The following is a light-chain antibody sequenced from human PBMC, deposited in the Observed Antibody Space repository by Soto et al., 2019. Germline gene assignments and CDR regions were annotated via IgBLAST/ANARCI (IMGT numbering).Light chain of an antibody. Sequence: LTQPASVSGSPGQSITISCTGTSSDVGAYDYVSWYQQHPDKAPKLMIYEVSNRPSGVSNRFSGSKSVNTATLTISGLQAEDEADYYCSSYTSSSTRVFGTGTKVTV. CDR1: SSDVGAYDY. J-gene: IGLJ1*01. CDR3: SSYTSSSTRV. V-gene: IGLV2-14*03. CDR2: EVS.